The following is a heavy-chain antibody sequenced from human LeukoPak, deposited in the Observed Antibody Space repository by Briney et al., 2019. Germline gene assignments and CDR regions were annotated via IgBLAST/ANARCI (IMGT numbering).Heavy chain of an antibody. J-gene: IGHJ4*02. CDR1: DFSISRSYY. CDR3: ARAGWIITSGIDY. D-gene: IGHD3-10*01. V-gene: IGHV4-38-2*01. Sequence: RPSETLSLTCGVSDFSISRSYYWAWIRQPPGKGLEWIGTIYHIGSTYYSPSLGSRVTMSVDTSKNEFSLNLKSVTAADTAVYYCARAGWIITSGIDYWGQGALVTVSS. CDR2: IYHIGST.